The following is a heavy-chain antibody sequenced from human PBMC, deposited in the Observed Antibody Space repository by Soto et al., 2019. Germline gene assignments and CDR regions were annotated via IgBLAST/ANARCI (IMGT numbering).Heavy chain of an antibody. CDR2: IIPIFGTA. D-gene: IGHD2-21*01. J-gene: IGHJ6*02. Sequence: SVKVSCKASGGTFSSYAISWVRQAPGQGLEWMGGIIPIFGTANYAQKFQGRVTITADESTSTAYMELSSLRSEDTAVYYCARGVVVVSRNYYGMDVWGQGTTVTVSS. CDR3: ARGVVVVSRNYYGMDV. V-gene: IGHV1-69*13. CDR1: GGTFSSYA.